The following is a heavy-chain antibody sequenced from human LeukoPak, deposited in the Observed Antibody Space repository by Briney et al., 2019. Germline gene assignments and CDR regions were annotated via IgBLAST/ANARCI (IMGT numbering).Heavy chain of an antibody. CDR1: GGSISSYY. V-gene: IGHV4-59*01. CDR3: ARDGDYYDSSGYYDY. CDR2: IYYSGST. Sequence: PSETLSLTCTVSGGSISSYYWSWIRQPPGKGLEWIGYIYYSGSTNYNPSLKSRVTISVDTSKNRFSLKLSSVTAADTAVYYCARDGDYYDSSGYYDYWGQGTLVTVSS. J-gene: IGHJ4*02. D-gene: IGHD3-22*01.